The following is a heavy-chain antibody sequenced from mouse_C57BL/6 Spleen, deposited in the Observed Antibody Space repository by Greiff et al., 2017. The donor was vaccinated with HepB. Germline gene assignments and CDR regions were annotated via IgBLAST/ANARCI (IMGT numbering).Heavy chain of an antibody. CDR3: ARRIYYDYEGGFAY. V-gene: IGHV1-64*01. Sequence: VQLQQPGAELVKPGASVKLSCKASGYTFTSYWMHWVKQRPGQGLEWIGMIHPNSGSTNYNEKFKSKATLTVDKSSSTAYMQHSSLTSEDSAVYYYARRIYYDYEGGFAYWGQGTLVTVSA. CDR2: IHPNSGST. CDR1: GYTFTSYW. J-gene: IGHJ3*01. D-gene: IGHD2-4*01.